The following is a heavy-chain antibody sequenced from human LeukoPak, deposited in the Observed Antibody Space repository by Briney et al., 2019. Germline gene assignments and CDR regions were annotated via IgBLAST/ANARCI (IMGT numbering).Heavy chain of an antibody. V-gene: IGHV1-8*01. CDR1: GYTFTSYD. Sequence: ASVKVSCKASGYTFTSYDINWVRQATGQGLEWMGWMNPNSGNTGYAQKFQGRVTMTRDTSISTVYMELSGLRSEDTAVYYCARDMDSGPDFFDYWGLGTLVTVSS. CDR2: MNPNSGNT. J-gene: IGHJ4*02. D-gene: IGHD1-26*01. CDR3: ARDMDSGPDFFDY.